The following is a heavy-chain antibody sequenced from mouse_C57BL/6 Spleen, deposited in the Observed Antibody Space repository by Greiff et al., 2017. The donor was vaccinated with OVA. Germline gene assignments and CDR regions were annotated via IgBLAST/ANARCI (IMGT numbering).Heavy chain of an antibody. Sequence: DVMLVESGGDLVKPGGSLKLSCAASGFTFSSYGMSWVRQTPDKRLEWVATISSGGSYTYYPDSVKGRFTISRDNAKNTLYLQMSSLKSEDTAMYYCARHVNGYYGDFDYWGQGTTLTVSS. CDR2: ISSGGSYT. J-gene: IGHJ2*01. V-gene: IGHV5-6*02. D-gene: IGHD2-3*01. CDR1: GFTFSSYG. CDR3: ARHVNGYYGDFDY.